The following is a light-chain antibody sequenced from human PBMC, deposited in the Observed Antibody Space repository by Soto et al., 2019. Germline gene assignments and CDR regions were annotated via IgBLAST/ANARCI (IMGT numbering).Light chain of an antibody. CDR2: GTS. Sequence: ENVLTQSPGTLSLSPGERATLSCRASQTVSTKYVAWYQQKPGQAPSLRIYGTSSRSTGIPDRFSGSGSGTDFMLTISRLEPEDFAVYYCQQYGTSTGVTFGPGTKLDIK. J-gene: IGKJ3*01. CDR3: QQYGTSTGVT. V-gene: IGKV3-20*01. CDR1: QTVSTKY.